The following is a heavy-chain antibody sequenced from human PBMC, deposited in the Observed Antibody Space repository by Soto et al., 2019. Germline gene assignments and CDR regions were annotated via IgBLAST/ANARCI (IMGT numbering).Heavy chain of an antibody. CDR2: ISGSGGST. J-gene: IGHJ6*02. CDR1: GFTFSSYA. D-gene: IGHD2-15*01. V-gene: IGHV3-23*01. CDR3: AKDLSTTYCSGCICYFAEPRYGMAF. Sequence: GGSLRLSCAASGFTFSSYAMSWVRQAPGKGLEWVSAISGSGGSTYYADSVKGRFTISRDNSKNTLYLQMNSLRAEDTAVYYCAKDLSTTYCSGCICYFAEPRYGMAFWRQGFTDTGSS.